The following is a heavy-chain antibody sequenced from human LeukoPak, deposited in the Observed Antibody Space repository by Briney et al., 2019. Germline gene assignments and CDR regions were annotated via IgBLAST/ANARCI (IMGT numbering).Heavy chain of an antibody. D-gene: IGHD1-26*01. CDR3: ARSPSGSYYVGFDY. J-gene: IGHJ4*02. CDR1: GGSISSYY. V-gene: IGHV4-59*01. CDR2: IYYSGST. Sequence: PSETLSLTCTVSGGSISSYYWSWIRQPPGKGLEWIGYIYYSGSTNYNPSLKSRVTISVDTSKNQFSLKLSSVTAADTAVYYCARSPSGSYYVGFDYWGQGTLVTVSS.